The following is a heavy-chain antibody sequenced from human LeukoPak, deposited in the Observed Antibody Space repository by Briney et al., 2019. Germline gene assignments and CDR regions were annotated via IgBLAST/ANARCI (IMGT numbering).Heavy chain of an antibody. Sequence: ASVKVSCKASGGTFSSYAISWVRQAPGQGLEWMGGIIPIFGTANYAQKFQGRVTITADESTSTAYMELSSLRSEDTAVYYCARDDSSGRPYYYYYYGMDVWGQGTTVTVS. D-gene: IGHD3-22*01. CDR1: GGTFSSYA. CDR2: IIPIFGTA. V-gene: IGHV1-69*13. J-gene: IGHJ6*02. CDR3: ARDDSSGRPYYYYYYGMDV.